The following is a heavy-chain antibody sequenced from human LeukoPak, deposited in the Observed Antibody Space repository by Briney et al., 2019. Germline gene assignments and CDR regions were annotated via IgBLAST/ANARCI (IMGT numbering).Heavy chain of an antibody. D-gene: IGHD6-19*01. CDR3: ARDLDAQWLVLRGMNDY. V-gene: IGHV3-30*04. Sequence: PGGSLTLSCAASGFSFRGYAMNWVRQAPGKGLEWVAIVAHDGGFKSYADSVKGRFTITRDNAKNSLYLQMNSLTAEDTAVYYCARDLDAQWLVLRGMNDYWGQGTLVTVSS. CDR2: VAHDGGFK. J-gene: IGHJ4*02. CDR1: GFSFRGYA.